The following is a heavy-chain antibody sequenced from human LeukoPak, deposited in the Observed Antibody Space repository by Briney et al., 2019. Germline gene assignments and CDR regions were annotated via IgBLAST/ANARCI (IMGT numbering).Heavy chain of an antibody. Sequence: SETPSLTCAVSGYSISSGYYWGWIRQPPGKGLEWIGSIYHSGSTYYNPSLKSRVTISVDTSKNQFSLKLSSVTAADTAVYYCARSLRDYDFWSDLGPRYMDVWGKGTTVTVSS. CDR2: IYHSGST. CDR3: ARSLRDYDFWSDLGPRYMDV. V-gene: IGHV4-38-2*01. J-gene: IGHJ6*03. D-gene: IGHD3-3*01. CDR1: GYSISSGYY.